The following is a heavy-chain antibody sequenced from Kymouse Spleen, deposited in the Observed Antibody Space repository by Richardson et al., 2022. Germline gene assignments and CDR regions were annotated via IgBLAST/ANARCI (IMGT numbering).Heavy chain of an antibody. CDR3: TTERDFWSGYNNWFDP. D-gene: IGHD3-3*01. CDR1: GFTFSNAW. V-gene: IGHV3-15*01. CDR2: IKSKTDGGTT. Sequence: EVQLVESGGGLVKPGGSLRLSCAASGFTFSNAWMSWVRQAPGKGLEWVGRIKSKTDGGTTDYAAPVKGRFTISRDDSKNTLYLQMNSLKTEDTAVYYCTTERDFWSGYNNWFDPWGQGTLVTVSS. J-gene: IGHJ5*02.